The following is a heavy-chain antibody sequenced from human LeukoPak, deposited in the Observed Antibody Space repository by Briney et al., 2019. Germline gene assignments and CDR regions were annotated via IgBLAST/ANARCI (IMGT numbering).Heavy chain of an antibody. D-gene: IGHD3-16*01. V-gene: IGHV4-39*01. CDR3: ARQATFGYAYAYYFDL. CDR2: FHYSGSN. Sequence: PSETLFLTCTVSSDSISSTYYYWGWIRQSPDTGLEWIGTFHYSGSNYYNPSLKSRITLSVDTPKNQFSLSLISVTAADTAVYFCARQATFGYAYAYYFDLWGQGTLVTVSS. J-gene: IGHJ4*02. CDR1: SDSISSTYYY.